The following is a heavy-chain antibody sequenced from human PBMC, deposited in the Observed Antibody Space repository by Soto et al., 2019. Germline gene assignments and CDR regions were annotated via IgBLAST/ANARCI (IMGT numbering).Heavy chain of an antibody. J-gene: IGHJ6*02. Sequence: SETLYLTCTVSGGSISSYYWSWIRQPPGKGLEWIGYIYYSGSTNYNPSLKGRVTISVDTSKNQFSLKLSSVTAADTAVYYCARSTVTTNYGMDVWGQGTTVTVSS. CDR1: GGSISSYY. D-gene: IGHD4-4*01. V-gene: IGHV4-59*01. CDR2: IYYSGST. CDR3: ARSTVTTNYGMDV.